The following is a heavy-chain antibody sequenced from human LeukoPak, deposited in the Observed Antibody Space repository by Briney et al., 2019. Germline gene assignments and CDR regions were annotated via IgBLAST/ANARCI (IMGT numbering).Heavy chain of an antibody. Sequence: GGSLRLSCAASGFTFSSYEMNWVRQAPGKGLEWVSYISSSGSTIYYADSVKGRFTISRDNAKNSLYLQMNSLRAEDTAVYYCARDRTMTADYYYGMDVWGQGTTVTVPS. J-gene: IGHJ6*02. CDR2: ISSSGSTI. CDR3: ARDRTMTADYYYGMDV. CDR1: GFTFSSYE. V-gene: IGHV3-48*03. D-gene: IGHD1-14*01.